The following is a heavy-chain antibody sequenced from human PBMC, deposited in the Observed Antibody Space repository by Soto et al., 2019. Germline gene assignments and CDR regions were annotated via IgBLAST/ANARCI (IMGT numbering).Heavy chain of an antibody. CDR1: GGTFSSYS. V-gene: IGHV1-69*13. CDR2: IIPILGKE. J-gene: IGHJ4*02. CDR3: ARHHAQGITGTTLDY. D-gene: IGHD1-7*01. Sequence: GASVKVSCKASGGTFSSYSISWGRQAPGKGLEGMGGIIPILGKENYAKKFQGRVTITADESTSTAYMELSSLRSEDTAVYYCARHHAQGITGTTLDYWGQGTLVTVSS.